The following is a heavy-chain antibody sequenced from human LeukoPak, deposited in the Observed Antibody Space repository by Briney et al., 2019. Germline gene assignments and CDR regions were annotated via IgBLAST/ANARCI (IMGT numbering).Heavy chain of an antibody. J-gene: IGHJ6*02. CDR1: GYTFTGYY. Sequence: GASVKVSCKASGYTFTGYYMHWVRPAPGQGLEWMGWINPNSGGTNYAQKFQGRVTMTRDTSISTAYMELSRLRSDDTAVYYCARDLSGSTTGTTMYYYYGMDVWGQGTTVTVSS. CDR3: ARDLSGSTTGTTMYYYYGMDV. CDR2: INPNSGGT. D-gene: IGHD1-1*01. V-gene: IGHV1-2*02.